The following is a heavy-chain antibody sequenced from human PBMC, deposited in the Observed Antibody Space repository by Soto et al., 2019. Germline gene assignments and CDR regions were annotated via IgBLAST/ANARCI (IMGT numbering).Heavy chain of an antibody. CDR1: GFTFSSYS. CDR3: ARDQTWGDFDY. Sequence: EVQLVESGGGLVQPGGSLRLSCAASGFTFSSYSMNWVRQAPGKGLEWVSYISSSSSTIYYADSVKGRFTISRDNAKNSLYPQMNSLRAEDTAVYYCARDQTWGDFDYWGQGTLVTVSS. V-gene: IGHV3-48*01. CDR2: ISSSSSTI. D-gene: IGHD3-16*01. J-gene: IGHJ4*02.